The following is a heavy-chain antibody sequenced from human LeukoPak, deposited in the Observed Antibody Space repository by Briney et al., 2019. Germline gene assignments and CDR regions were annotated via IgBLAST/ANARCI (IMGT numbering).Heavy chain of an antibody. CDR1: GFTFSSYG. CDR2: ISYDGSNK. CDR3: AKDRGYCSGGSCYYFDY. Sequence: PGGSLRLSCAASGFTFSSYGMHWVRQAPGKGRDWEAVISYDGSNKYYADSVKGRFTISRDNSKNTLYLQMNSLRAEDTAVYYCAKDRGYCSGGSCYYFDYWGQGTLVTVSS. J-gene: IGHJ4*02. D-gene: IGHD2-15*01. V-gene: IGHV3-30*18.